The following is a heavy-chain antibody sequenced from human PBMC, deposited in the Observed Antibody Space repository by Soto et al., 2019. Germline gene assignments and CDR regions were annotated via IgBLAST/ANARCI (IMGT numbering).Heavy chain of an antibody. CDR2: INPSGGST. J-gene: IGHJ4*02. Sequence: ASVKVSCKASGYTFTSYYMHWVRQAPGQGLEWMGIINPSGGSTNYNPSLKSRVTISVDTSKNQFSLKLSSVTAADTAVYYCARSYGDYWSDFDYWGQGTLVTVSS. D-gene: IGHD4-17*01. V-gene: IGHV1-46*01. CDR1: GYTFTSYY. CDR3: ARSYGDYWSDFDY.